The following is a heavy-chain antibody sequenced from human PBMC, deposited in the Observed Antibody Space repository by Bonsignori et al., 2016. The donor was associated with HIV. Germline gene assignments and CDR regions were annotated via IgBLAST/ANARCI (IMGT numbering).Heavy chain of an antibody. D-gene: IGHD3-22*01. J-gene: IGHJ4*02. Sequence: VRQAPGKGLEWVAFIRYDGSNKYYADSVKGRFTISRDNSKNTLYLQMNSLRAEDTAVYHCVKDQKSSYDSSGYYDYWGQGTLVTVSS. CDR2: IRYDGSNK. CDR3: VKDQKSSYDSSGYYDY. V-gene: IGHV3-30*02.